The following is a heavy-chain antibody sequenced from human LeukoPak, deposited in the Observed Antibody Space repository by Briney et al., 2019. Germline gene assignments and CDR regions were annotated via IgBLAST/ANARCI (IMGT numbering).Heavy chain of an antibody. Sequence: GGSLRLSCAASGFSFSIYFMNWVRQAQGKGLEWVSSISRTSEYIHYADSVRGRFAISRDNAKNSVYLQMNSLRAEDTAVYYCARDRGWFGELLSDYWGQGTLVTVSS. D-gene: IGHD3-10*01. CDR3: ARDRGWFGELLSDY. CDR1: GFSFSIYF. CDR2: ISRTSEYI. V-gene: IGHV3-21*01. J-gene: IGHJ4*02.